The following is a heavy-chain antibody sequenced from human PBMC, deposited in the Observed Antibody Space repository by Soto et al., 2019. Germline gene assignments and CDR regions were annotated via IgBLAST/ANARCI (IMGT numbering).Heavy chain of an antibody. CDR1: GFTFGDYA. D-gene: IGHD3-16*02. CDR2: ISGSGGST. V-gene: IGHV3-23*01. J-gene: IGHJ4*02. Sequence: GGSLRLSCTASGFTFGDYAMSWFRQAPGKGLEWVSAISGSGGSTYYADSVKGRFTISRDNSKNTLYLQMNSLRAEDTAVYYCAKDRPITFGGVIVPYFDYWGQGTLVTVSS. CDR3: AKDRPITFGGVIVPYFDY.